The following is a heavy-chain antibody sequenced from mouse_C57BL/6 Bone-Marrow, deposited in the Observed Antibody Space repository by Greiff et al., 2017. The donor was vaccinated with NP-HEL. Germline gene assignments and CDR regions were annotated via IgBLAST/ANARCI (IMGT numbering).Heavy chain of an antibody. Sequence: VQVVESGAELARPGASVKLSCKASGYTFTSYGISWVKQRTGQGLEWIGEIYPRSGNTYYNEKFKGKATLTADKSSSTAYMELRSLTSEDSAVYFCARKGVYGSSFFWYFDVWGTGTTVTVSS. CDR3: ARKGVYGSSFFWYFDV. D-gene: IGHD1-1*01. J-gene: IGHJ1*03. CDR2: IYPRSGNT. V-gene: IGHV1-81*01. CDR1: GYTFTSYG.